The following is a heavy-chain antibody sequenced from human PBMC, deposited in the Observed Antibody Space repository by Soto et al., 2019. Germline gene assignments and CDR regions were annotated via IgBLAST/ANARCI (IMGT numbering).Heavy chain of an antibody. V-gene: IGHV1-18*01. CDR1: GYTFISYG. Sequence: QVQLVQSGTEMKEPGASVRVSCKASGYTFISYGFSWVRQAPGQGLEWVGWISANNGHTNSANKFQGRLTLTTDTSTSTAYMELGSLRSDDTAVYYCARDFRDSCGGANCIYFDYGGQGTLVSVSS. CDR3: ARDFRDSCGGANCIYFDY. CDR2: ISANNGHT. J-gene: IGHJ4*02. D-gene: IGHD2-21*01.